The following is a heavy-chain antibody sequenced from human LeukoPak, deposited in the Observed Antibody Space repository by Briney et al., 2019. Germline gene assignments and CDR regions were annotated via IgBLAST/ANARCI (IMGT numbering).Heavy chain of an antibody. J-gene: IGHJ4*02. CDR1: GYTFTSYG. CDR2: IRAYNDNT. V-gene: IGHV1-18*01. Sequence: ASVKVSCKASGYTFTSYGISWVRPAPGQGREWMGWIRAYNDNTNYAQKLQGRVTMTTDTSTSTAYMELRSLRSDDTAVYYCARVIEKYYYDSSGYSDYWGQGTLVTVSS. D-gene: IGHD3-22*01. CDR3: ARVIEKYYYDSSGYSDY.